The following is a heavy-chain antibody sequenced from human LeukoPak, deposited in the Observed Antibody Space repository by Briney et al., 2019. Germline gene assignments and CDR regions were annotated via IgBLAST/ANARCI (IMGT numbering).Heavy chain of an antibody. CDR2: ISYDGSNK. J-gene: IGHJ3*02. D-gene: IGHD1-26*01. CDR3: AKEVGATNDAFDI. V-gene: IGHV3-30*18. CDR1: GYTFTGYY. Sequence: SCKASGYTFTGYYMHWVRQAPGKGLEWVAVISYDGSNKYYADSVKGRFTISRDNSKNTLYLQMNSLRAEDTAVYYCAKEVGATNDAFDIWGQGTMVTVSS.